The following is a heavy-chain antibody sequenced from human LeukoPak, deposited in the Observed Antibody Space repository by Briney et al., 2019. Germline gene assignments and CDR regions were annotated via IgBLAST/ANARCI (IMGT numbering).Heavy chain of an antibody. V-gene: IGHV3-53*04. CDR1: GFTFSDYY. J-gene: IGHJ6*02. CDR3: ARERARYCSGGSCFYGMDV. CDR2: IYSGGST. Sequence: PGGSLRLSCAASGFTFSDYYMSWIRQAPGKGLEWVSVIYSGGSTYYADSVKGRFTISRHNSKNTLYLQMNSLRAEDTAVYYCARERARYCSGGSCFYGMDVWGQGTTVTVSS. D-gene: IGHD2-15*01.